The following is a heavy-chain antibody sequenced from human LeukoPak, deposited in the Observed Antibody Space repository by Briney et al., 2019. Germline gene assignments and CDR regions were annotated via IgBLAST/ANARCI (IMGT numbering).Heavy chain of an antibody. D-gene: IGHD3-16*02. CDR1: GFTFSYYT. V-gene: IGHV3-23*01. Sequence: GGSLRLSCAASGFTFSYYTMYWVRQAPGKGLEWVSIIGISGGGIHYADSVKGRFTISRDNSKNTLYLQMNSLRAEDTAVYYCAIGDGLGELSSSFNYWGQGTLVTVSS. CDR3: AIGDGLGELSSSFNY. J-gene: IGHJ4*02. CDR2: IGISGGGI.